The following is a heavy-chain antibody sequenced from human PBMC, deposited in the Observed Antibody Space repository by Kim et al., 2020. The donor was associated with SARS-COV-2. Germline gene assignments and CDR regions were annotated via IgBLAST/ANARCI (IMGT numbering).Heavy chain of an antibody. CDR2: TYYRSKWYN. Sequence: SQTLSLTCAISGDSVSSNSAAWSWIRQSPSRGLEWLGRTYYRSKWYNDYVVSVKGRISINPDTSKNQFSLQLNSVTPEDTAVYYCVRDGDVRSSWYRTFDYWGQGSLVIVSS. D-gene: IGHD6-13*01. J-gene: IGHJ4*02. CDR3: VRDGDVRSSWYRTFDY. CDR1: GDSVSSNSAA. V-gene: IGHV6-1*01.